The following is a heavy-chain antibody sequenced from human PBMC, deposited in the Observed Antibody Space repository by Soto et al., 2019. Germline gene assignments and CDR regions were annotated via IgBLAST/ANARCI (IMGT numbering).Heavy chain of an antibody. CDR2: VYSTGST. J-gene: IGHJ4*02. V-gene: IGHV3-53*01. CDR3: AREGMGFGY. Sequence: GGSLRLCCAASWFTVSSYYMIWVRQAPGKGLEWVSVVYSTGSTYYADSVKGRFTISRDISKNMIYLQMDSLRAEDTAVYYCAREGMGFGYWGQGTLVTVSS. CDR1: WFTVSSYY. D-gene: IGHD1-26*01.